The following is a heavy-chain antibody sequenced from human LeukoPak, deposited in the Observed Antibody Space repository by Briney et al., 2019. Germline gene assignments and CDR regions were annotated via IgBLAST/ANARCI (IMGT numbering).Heavy chain of an antibody. CDR3: ASGSSIWFDGYMDV. Sequence: SETLSLTCTDSGGSISSHYWSWIRQPPGKGLEWIGYIYYSGSTNYNPSLKSRVTISVDTSKNQFSLKLSSVTAADTAVYDCASGSSIWFDGYMDVWGKGTTVTVSS. V-gene: IGHV4-59*11. D-gene: IGHD6-13*01. J-gene: IGHJ6*03. CDR2: IYYSGST. CDR1: GGSISSHY.